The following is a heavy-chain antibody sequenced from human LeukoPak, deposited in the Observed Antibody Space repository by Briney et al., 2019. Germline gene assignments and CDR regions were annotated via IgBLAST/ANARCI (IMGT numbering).Heavy chain of an antibody. CDR3: AKARVVVVITEGIDY. V-gene: IGHV3-23*01. CDR1: GFTFSSYA. D-gene: IGHD3-22*01. CDR2: ISGSGGST. J-gene: IGHJ4*02. Sequence: GGSLRLSCAASGFTFSSYAMSWVRQAPGKGLEWVSGISGSGGSTDYADSVKGRFTISRDNSKNTLFLQMNSLRAEDTAVYYCAKARVVVVITEGIDYGGQGTLVTVFS.